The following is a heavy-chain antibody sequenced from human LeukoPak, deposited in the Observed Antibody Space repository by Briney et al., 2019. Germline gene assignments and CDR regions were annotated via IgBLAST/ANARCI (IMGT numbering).Heavy chain of an antibody. CDR2: ISGSTSYI. CDR1: GFTFSHYN. CDR3: ARDRSSDWHFDF. D-gene: IGHD6-19*01. J-gene: IGHJ4*02. V-gene: IGHV3-21*01. Sequence: GGSLRLSCAASGFTFSHYNMNWVRQAPGKGLERVSSISGSTSYIYYADSAKGRFTISRDNAKNSLFLQMNSLRAEDTAVYYCARDRSSDWHFDFWGPGTPVTVSS.